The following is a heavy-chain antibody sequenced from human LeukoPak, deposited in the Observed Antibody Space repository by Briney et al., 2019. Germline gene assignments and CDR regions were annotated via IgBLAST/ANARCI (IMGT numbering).Heavy chain of an antibody. CDR1: GGTFSSYA. V-gene: IGHV1-69*05. Sequence: SVKVSCKASGGTFSSYAISWVRQAPGQGLEWMGGIIPIFGTANYAQKFQGRVTITTDESTSTAYMELSSLRSEDTAVYYCAAALRYCSSTSCYMDHYYMDVWGKGTTVTVSS. J-gene: IGHJ6*03. CDR3: AAALRYCSSTSCYMDHYYMDV. CDR2: IIPIFGTA. D-gene: IGHD2-2*02.